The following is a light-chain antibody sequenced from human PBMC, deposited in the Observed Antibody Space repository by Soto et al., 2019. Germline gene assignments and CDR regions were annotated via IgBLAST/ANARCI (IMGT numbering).Light chain of an antibody. V-gene: IGKV3-15*01. J-gene: IGKJ1*01. CDR2: GAS. CDR1: QSVSSN. Sequence: EIVLTQSPATLSVSPGERATLSCRASQSVSSNLAWYQQKPGQAPRVLIYGASTRATGIPARFSGSGSGTDFTLTISGLQAEDVAVYYCQQYYSTPQTFGQGTKVDIK. CDR3: QQYYSTPQT.